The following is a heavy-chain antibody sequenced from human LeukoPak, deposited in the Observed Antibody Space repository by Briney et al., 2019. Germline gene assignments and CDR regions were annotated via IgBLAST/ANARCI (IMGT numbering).Heavy chain of an antibody. V-gene: IGHV4-30-2*01. CDR2: IYHSGST. Sequence: SQTLSLTCAVSGGSISSGGYPWSWIRQPPGKGLEWIGYIYHSGSTYYNPSLKSRVTISVDRSKNQFSLKLSSVTAADTAVYYCARDLGSSSPFTFDPWGQGIPVTVSS. J-gene: IGHJ5*02. D-gene: IGHD6-13*01. CDR1: GGSISSGGYP. CDR3: ARDLGSSSPFTFDP.